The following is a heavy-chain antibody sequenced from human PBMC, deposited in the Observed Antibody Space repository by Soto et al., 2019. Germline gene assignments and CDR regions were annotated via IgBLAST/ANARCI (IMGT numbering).Heavy chain of an antibody. V-gene: IGHV4-30-2*01. CDR1: GGSISSGGYS. Sequence: PSETLSLTCAVSGGSISSGGYSWSWIRQPPGKGLEWIGYIYHSGSTYYNPSLKSRATISVDTSKNQFSLKLSSVTAADTAVYYCASRSVTIDYWGQGTLVTVSS. CDR3: ASRSVTIDY. D-gene: IGHD4-17*01. CDR2: IYHSGST. J-gene: IGHJ4*02.